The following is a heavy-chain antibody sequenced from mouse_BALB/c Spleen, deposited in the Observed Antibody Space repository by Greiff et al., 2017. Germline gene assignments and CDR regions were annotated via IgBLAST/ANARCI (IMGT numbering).Heavy chain of an antibody. V-gene: IGHV5-17*02. CDR3: ARRDYWYFDV. CDR2: ISSGSSTI. J-gene: IGHJ1*01. Sequence: DVHLVESGGGLVQPGGSRKLSCAASGFTFSSFGMHWVRQAPEKGLEWVAYISSGSSTIYYADTVKGRFTISRDNPKNTLFLQMTSLRSEDTAMYYCARRDYWYFDVWGAGTTVTVSS. CDR1: GFTFSSFG.